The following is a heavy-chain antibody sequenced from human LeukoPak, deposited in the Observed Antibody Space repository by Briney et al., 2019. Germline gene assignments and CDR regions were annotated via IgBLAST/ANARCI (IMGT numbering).Heavy chain of an antibody. J-gene: IGHJ6*02. D-gene: IGHD3-3*01. V-gene: IGHV3-53*04. CDR2: IYSAGGT. CDR3: ARFLGRITISGVVPYGMDV. CDR1: GFTVSSNY. Sequence: PGGSLRLSGAASGFTVSSNYMTWVRQAPGKGLEWVSLIYSAGGTYYTDSVKGRFTISRHSSKNTLYLQMNSLRGEDTAVYYCARFLGRITISGVVPYGMDVWGQGTTVTVSS.